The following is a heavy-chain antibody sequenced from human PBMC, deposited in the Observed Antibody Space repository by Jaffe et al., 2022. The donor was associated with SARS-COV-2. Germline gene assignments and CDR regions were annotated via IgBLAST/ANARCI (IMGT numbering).Heavy chain of an antibody. Sequence: EVQLVESGGGLVQPGGSLRLSCAASGFTFSSYWMSWVRQAPGKGLEWVANIKQDGSEKYYVDSVKGRFTISRDNAKNSLYLQMNSLRAEDTAVYYCARCYYDSSGYHWAYYYYYMDVWGKGTTVTVSS. CDR2: IKQDGSEK. J-gene: IGHJ6*03. CDR3: ARCYYDSSGYHWAYYYYYMDV. D-gene: IGHD3-22*01. V-gene: IGHV3-7*01. CDR1: GFTFSSYW.